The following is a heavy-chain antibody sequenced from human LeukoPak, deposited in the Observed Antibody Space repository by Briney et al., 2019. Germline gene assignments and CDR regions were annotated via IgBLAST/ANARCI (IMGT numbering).Heavy chain of an antibody. J-gene: IGHJ4*02. CDR2: INHSGST. CDR1: GGSFSGYY. Sequence: SETLSLTCAGYGGSFSGYYWSWIRQPPGKGLEWIGEINHSGSTNYNPSLKSRVTISVDTSKNQFSLKLSSVTAADTAVYYCARECIAAAGSYDYWGQGTLVTVSS. CDR3: ARECIAAAGSYDY. V-gene: IGHV4-34*01. D-gene: IGHD6-13*01.